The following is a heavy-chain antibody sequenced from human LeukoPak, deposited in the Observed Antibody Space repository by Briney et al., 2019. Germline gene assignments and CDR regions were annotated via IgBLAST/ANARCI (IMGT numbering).Heavy chain of an antibody. D-gene: IGHD6-6*01. V-gene: IGHV4-59*02. Sequence: SETLSLTCTVSGDSVTNHQRSWVRQPPGKGLEWIAYIHHSGSTNYNPSLKNRVTISMDTSKNQFSLRLISVTAADTAVHYCARYPLAFDFWGQGILVTVSS. CDR1: GDSVTNHQ. CDR2: IHHSGST. CDR3: ARYPLAFDF. J-gene: IGHJ4*02.